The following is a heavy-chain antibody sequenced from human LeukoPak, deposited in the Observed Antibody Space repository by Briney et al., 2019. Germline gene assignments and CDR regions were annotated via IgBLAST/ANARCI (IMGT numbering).Heavy chain of an antibody. CDR1: GFTFSDYY. CDR2: ISTSSSDT. D-gene: IGHD3-16*01. V-gene: IGHV3-11*03. Sequence: PGGSLRLSCAASGFTFSDYYMTWIRQAPGKGPEWLSYISTSSSDTNYADSVKGRFTISRDNAKKSLYLQMNSLRAEDTAVYYCASRGGYYFDYWGQGTLVTVSS. J-gene: IGHJ4*02. CDR3: ASRGGYYFDY.